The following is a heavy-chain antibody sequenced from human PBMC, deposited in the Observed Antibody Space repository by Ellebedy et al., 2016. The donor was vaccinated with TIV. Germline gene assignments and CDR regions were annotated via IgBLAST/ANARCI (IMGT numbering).Heavy chain of an antibody. D-gene: IGHD3-16*02. Sequence: PGGSLRLSCAASGFTFSSYAMSWVRQAPGKGLEWVSAISGSGGSTYYADSVKGRFTISRDNSKNTLYLQMNSLRAEDTAVYYCARAIEGGGSYRSGAFDIWGQGTMVTVSS. CDR3: ARAIEGGGSYRSGAFDI. V-gene: IGHV3-23*01. CDR2: ISGSGGST. J-gene: IGHJ3*02. CDR1: GFTFSSYA.